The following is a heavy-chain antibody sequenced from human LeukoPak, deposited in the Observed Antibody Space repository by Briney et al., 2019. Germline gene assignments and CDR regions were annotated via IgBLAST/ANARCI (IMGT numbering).Heavy chain of an antibody. CDR1: GGSISSSSYY. D-gene: IGHD2-15*01. CDR3: ARDLYGRVVD. V-gene: IGHV4-39*07. CDR2: IYYSGST. Sequence: SETLSLTCTVSGGSISSSSYYWGWIRQPPGKGLEWIGSIYYSGSTYYNPSLKSRVTISVDTSKNQFSLKLSSVTAADTAVYYCARDLYGRVVDWGQGTLVTVSS. J-gene: IGHJ4*02.